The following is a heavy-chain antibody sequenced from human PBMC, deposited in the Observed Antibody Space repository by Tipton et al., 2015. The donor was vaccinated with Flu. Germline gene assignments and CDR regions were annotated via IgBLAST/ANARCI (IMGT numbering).Heavy chain of an antibody. V-gene: IGHV4-59*08. J-gene: IGHJ3*01. CDR1: GDSINNYY. CDR3: ARRRLGPTRDVFDV. CDR2: IYYSGRT. D-gene: IGHD1-26*01. Sequence: TLSLTCTVSGDSINNYYWTWIRQPPGKGLEWIGYIYYSGRTTYDPSLKSRVTISVDTSKNQFSLRLNSVTAADTAVYYCARRRLGPTRDVFDVWGQGTMVTVSS.